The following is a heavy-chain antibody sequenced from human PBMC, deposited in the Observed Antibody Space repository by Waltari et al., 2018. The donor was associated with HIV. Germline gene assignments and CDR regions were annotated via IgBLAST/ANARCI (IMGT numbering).Heavy chain of an antibody. V-gene: IGHV3-23*01. CDR1: GSTLCRNA. CDR3: AKDEAGAGSPEVWFDP. Sequence: EMQLLESGGGLVQPGGSLRLSCAASGSTLCRNAMHLVRQAPGKGLEWVSGISDSTGRTYYGDSVKGRFTISRDNSKNTLYLQMSSLRVEDTAIYYCAKDEAGAGSPEVWFDPWGQGTLVTVSS. J-gene: IGHJ5*02. D-gene: IGHD6-13*01. CDR2: ISDSTGRT.